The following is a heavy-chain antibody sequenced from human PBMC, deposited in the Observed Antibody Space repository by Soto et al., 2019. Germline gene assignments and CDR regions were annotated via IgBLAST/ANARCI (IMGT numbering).Heavy chain of an antibody. CDR3: ARVVQQLVPYLFDY. D-gene: IGHD6-13*01. V-gene: IGHV4-31*03. CDR1: GGSISSGGFY. Sequence: PSETLSLTCTVSGGSISSGGFYWSWIRQHPGKGLEWIGYIYYSGNTYYNPSLKSRVTMSVDTSKNQFSLKLRSVTAADTAVYYCARVVQQLVPYLFDYWGQGTLVTVSS. J-gene: IGHJ4*02. CDR2: IYYSGNT.